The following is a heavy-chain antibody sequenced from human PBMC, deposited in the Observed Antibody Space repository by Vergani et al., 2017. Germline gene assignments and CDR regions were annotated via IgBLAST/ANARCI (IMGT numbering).Heavy chain of an antibody. J-gene: IGHJ6*02. CDR3: TTEGDIVVVVAAPYYYGMDV. D-gene: IGHD2-15*01. CDR2: IKSKTDGGTT. V-gene: IGHV3-15*01. CDR1: GFTFSNAW. Sequence: EVQLLESGGGLVKPGGSLRLSCAASGFTFSNAWMSWVRQAPGKGLEWVGRIKSKTDGGTTDYAAHVKDRFTISRDDSTNTLYLQMNSLKTEDTAVYYYTTEGDIVVVVAAPYYYGMDVWGQGTTVTVSS.